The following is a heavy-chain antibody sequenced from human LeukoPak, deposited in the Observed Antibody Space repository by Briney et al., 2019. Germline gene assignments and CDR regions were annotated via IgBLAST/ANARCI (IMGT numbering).Heavy chain of an antibody. J-gene: IGHJ6*03. CDR1: GGSISSYY. D-gene: IGHD6-19*01. CDR2: IYYSGST. V-gene: IGHV4-59*01. CDR3: ARRKGYSSGWRPYYYMDV. Sequence: PSETLSLTCTVSGGSISSYYWSWIRQPPGKGLEWIGYIYYSGSTNYNPSLKSRVTISVDTSKNQFSLKLSSVTAADTAVYYCARRKGYSSGWRPYYYMDVWGKGTTVTISS.